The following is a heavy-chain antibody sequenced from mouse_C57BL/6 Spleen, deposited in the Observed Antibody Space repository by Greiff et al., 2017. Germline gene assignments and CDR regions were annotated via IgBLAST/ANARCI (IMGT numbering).Heavy chain of an antibody. CDR3: ARYGSSFDY. Sequence: EVKLVESGGGLVQPGGSLSLSCAASGFTFTDYYMSWVRQPPGKALEWLGFIRNIANGYTTEYSASVKGRFTISRDNSQSILYLQMNALRAEDSATYYCARYGSSFDYWGQGTTLTVSS. D-gene: IGHD1-1*01. J-gene: IGHJ2*01. V-gene: IGHV7-3*01. CDR2: IRNIANGYTT. CDR1: GFTFTDYY.